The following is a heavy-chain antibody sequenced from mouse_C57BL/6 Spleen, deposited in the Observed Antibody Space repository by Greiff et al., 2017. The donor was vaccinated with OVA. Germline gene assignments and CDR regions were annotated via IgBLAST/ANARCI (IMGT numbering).Heavy chain of an antibody. Sequence: QVQLQQPGAELVMPGASVKLSCKASGYTFTSYWMHWVKQRPGQGLEWIGEIDPSDSYTNYNQKFKGKSTLTVDKSSSTAYMQLSSLTSEDSAVYYGARGRVAGDYWGQGTTLTVSS. V-gene: IGHV1-69*01. J-gene: IGHJ2*01. D-gene: IGHD1-1*01. CDR3: ARGRVAGDY. CDR1: GYTFTSYW. CDR2: IDPSDSYT.